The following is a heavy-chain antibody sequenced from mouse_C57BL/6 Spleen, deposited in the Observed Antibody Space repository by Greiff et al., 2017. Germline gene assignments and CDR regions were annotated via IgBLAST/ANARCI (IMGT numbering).Heavy chain of an antibody. Sequence: EVKLMESGGGLVQPKGSLKLSCAASGFSFNTYAMNWVRQAPGKGLEWVARIRSKSNNYATYYADSVKDRFTISRDDSESMLYLQMNNLKTEDTAMYYCVRQGYGSSYVYAMDYWGQGTSVTVSS. CDR2: IRSKSNNYAT. CDR3: VRQGYGSSYVYAMDY. J-gene: IGHJ4*01. V-gene: IGHV10-1*01. CDR1: GFSFNTYA. D-gene: IGHD1-1*01.